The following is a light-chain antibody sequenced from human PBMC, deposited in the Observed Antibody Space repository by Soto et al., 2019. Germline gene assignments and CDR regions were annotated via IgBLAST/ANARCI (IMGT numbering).Light chain of an antibody. CDR2: GTS. V-gene: IGKV3-20*01. CDR1: QSVSSSY. J-gene: IGKJ1*01. Sequence: EMVLTQSPGTLSLSPAERATLSCRASQSVSSSYLAWYQQKPGQAPSLLIYGTSSRATGIPDRFSGSGSGTDFTLTITRLEPEDFAVYYCQHYGSSPPSWTFGQGTKVEIK. CDR3: QHYGSSPPSWT.